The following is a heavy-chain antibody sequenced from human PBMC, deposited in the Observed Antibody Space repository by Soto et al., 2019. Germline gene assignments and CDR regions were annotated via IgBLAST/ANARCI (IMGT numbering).Heavy chain of an antibody. CDR2: IYPGDSDT. D-gene: IGHD6-13*01. J-gene: IGHJ6*02. CDR1: GYSFTSYW. Sequence: GESLKISCKGSGYSFTSYWIGWVRQMPGKGLEWMGIIYPGDSDTRYSPSFQGQVTISADKSISTAYLQWSSLKASDTAMYYCARRIVAADSYYYYYGMDVWGQGTTVTVSS. CDR3: ARRIVAADSYYYYYGMDV. V-gene: IGHV5-51*01.